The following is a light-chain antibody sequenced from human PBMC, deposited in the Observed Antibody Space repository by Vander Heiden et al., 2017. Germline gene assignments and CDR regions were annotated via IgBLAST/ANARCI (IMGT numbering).Light chain of an antibody. CDR2: WAS. CDR1: QSVLYSSNNKNY. Sequence: DIVMTQSQDSVAVSLGERATFNCKSSQSVLYSSNNKNYLAWYQQKPGQPPKLLIYWASTRESGVPDRFSGRGSGTDFTLTISSLQAEDVAVYYCQQYYSTPFTFGPGTRVDIK. CDR3: QQYYSTPFT. V-gene: IGKV4-1*01. J-gene: IGKJ3*01.